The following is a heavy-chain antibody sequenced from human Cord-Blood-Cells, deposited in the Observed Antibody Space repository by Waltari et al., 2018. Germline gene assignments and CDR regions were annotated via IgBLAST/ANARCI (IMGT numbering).Heavy chain of an antibody. CDR3: ASKSVVADAFDI. CDR1: GGSISSGDYY. Sequence: QVQLQESGPGLVKPSQTLSLTCTVSGGSISSGDYYWSWIRQPPGKGLEWMGDIYYSGSTCYNPALKSRVTISVDTSKNQFSRKLSSVTAADTAVYYCASKSVVADAFDIWGQGTMVTVSS. V-gene: IGHV4-30-4*08. D-gene: IGHD5-12*01. CDR2: IYYSGST. J-gene: IGHJ3*02.